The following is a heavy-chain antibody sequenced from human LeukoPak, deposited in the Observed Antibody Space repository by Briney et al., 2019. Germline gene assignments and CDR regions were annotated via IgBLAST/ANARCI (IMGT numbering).Heavy chain of an antibody. CDR1: GFTFSSYG. CDR2: IRYDGSNK. V-gene: IGHV3-30*02. J-gene: IGHJ6*03. CDR3: AREDGHYYYMDV. Sequence: PGGSLRLSCAASGFTFSSYGMHWVRQAPGKGLEWVAFIRYDGSNKYYADSVKGRFTISRDNFKYTLYLQMNSLRAEDTAVYYCAREDGHYYYMDVWGKGTTVTVSS.